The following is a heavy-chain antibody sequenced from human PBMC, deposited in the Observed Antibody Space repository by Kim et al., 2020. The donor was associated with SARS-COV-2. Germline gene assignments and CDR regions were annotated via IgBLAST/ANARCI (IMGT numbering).Heavy chain of an antibody. V-gene: IGHV3-23*01. J-gene: IGHJ6*02. CDR3: AKHGADAGAEWEQYTGYYYYYGMDV. D-gene: IGHD1-26*01. CDR1: GFTFSSYA. Sequence: GGSLRLSCAASGFTFSSYAMSWVRQAPGKGLEWVSAISGSGGSTYYADSVKGRFTISRDNSKNTLYLQMNSLRAEDTAVYYCAKHGADAGAEWEQYTGYYYYYGMDVWGQGTTVTVSS. CDR2: ISGSGGST.